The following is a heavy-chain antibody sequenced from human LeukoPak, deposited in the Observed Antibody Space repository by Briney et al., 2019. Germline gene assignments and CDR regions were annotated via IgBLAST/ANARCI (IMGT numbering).Heavy chain of an antibody. CDR2: ISSSSSYI. CDR3: ARDGQYSSTDYYMDV. V-gene: IGHV3-21*01. D-gene: IGHD6-6*01. CDR1: GFTFSSYS. Sequence: GGSLRLSCAASGFTFSSYSMNWVRQAPGKGLEWVSSISSSSSYIYYADSVKGRFTISRDNAKNSLYLQMNNLRAEDTAVYYCARDGQYSSTDYYMDVWGKGTTVTVSS. J-gene: IGHJ6*03.